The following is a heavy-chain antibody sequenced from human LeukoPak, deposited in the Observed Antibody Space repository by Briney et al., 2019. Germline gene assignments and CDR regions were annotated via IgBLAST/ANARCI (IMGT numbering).Heavy chain of an antibody. CDR2: ISTNHGNT. D-gene: IGHD1-1*01. J-gene: IGHJ6*04. Sequence: GASVKVSCTASGYTFTSYDMTWVRQAPVQGREWLGLISTNHGNTNYAQKLQGRVTMTTDTSTSTAYMELRSLRSDDTAVYYCARDLVQLERRSYYFGMDVWGEGTTVTVSS. CDR1: GYTFTSYD. V-gene: IGHV1-18*04. CDR3: ARDLVQLERRSYYFGMDV.